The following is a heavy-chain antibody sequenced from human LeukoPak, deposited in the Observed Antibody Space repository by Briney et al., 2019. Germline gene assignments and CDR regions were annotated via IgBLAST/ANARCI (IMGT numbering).Heavy chain of an antibody. CDR1: GGSISSSSYY. V-gene: IGHV4-39*07. J-gene: IGHJ4*02. Sequence: SETLSLTCTVSGGSISSSSYYWGWIRQPPGQGLEWIGSIYYSGSTYYNPSPKSRVTISVDTSKNQFSLKLSSVTPADTAVYYCARRKPFDYWGQGTLVTVSS. CDR3: ARRKPFDY. CDR2: IYYSGST.